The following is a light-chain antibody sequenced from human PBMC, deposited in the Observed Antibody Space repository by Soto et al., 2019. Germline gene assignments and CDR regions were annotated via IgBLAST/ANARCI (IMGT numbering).Light chain of an antibody. Sequence: EIVLTQSPGTLSFSPGERATLSCRSSQSFSSSYLAWYQSKPGQAPWLLIFAASSRASGIPDRFSGSGSGTDFTLTISRLEPEDFAMFYCQYHGSSPITFGQGTGLEI. CDR1: QSFSSSY. V-gene: IGKV3-20*01. J-gene: IGKJ5*01. CDR2: AAS. CDR3: QYHGSSPIT.